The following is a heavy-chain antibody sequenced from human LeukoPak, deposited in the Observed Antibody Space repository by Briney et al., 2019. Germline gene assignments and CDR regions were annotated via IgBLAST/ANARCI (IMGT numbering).Heavy chain of an antibody. CDR3: ARYHCSTTSCINYFDY. J-gene: IGHJ4*02. Sequence: PSETLSLTCAVSGYSISSGYYWGWIRQPPGEGLEGIGSIYGSGSTYYNPSLKSRVTISVDTSKNQFSLKLTSVTAADTAVYYCARYHCSTTSCINYFDYWGQGTLVTVSS. D-gene: IGHD2-2*01. CDR1: GYSISSGYY. CDR2: IYGSGST. V-gene: IGHV4-38-2*01.